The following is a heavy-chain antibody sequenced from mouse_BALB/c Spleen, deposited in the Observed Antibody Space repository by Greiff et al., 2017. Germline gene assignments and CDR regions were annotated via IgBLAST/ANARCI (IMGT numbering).Heavy chain of an antibody. CDR3: ARTYYRYDAFAY. CDR1: GYSITSGYY. V-gene: IGHV3-6*02. Sequence: EVKLEESGPGLVKPSQSLSLTCSVTGYSITSGYYWNWIRQFPGNKLEWMGYISYDGSNNYNPSLKNRISITRDTSKNQFFLKLNSVTTEDTATYYCARTYYRYDAFAYWGQGTLVTVSA. D-gene: IGHD2-14*01. CDR2: ISYDGSN. J-gene: IGHJ3*01.